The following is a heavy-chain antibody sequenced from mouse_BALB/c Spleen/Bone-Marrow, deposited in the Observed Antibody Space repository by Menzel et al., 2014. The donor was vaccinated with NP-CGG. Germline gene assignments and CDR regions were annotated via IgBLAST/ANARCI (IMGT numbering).Heavy chain of an antibody. CDR3: ASYYYGSSLFAY. J-gene: IGHJ3*01. V-gene: IGHV14-3*02. D-gene: IGHD1-1*01. CDR1: GFNIKDTY. CDR2: LDPANGNT. Sequence: EVQLQQSGAELVKPGASVKLSCTASGFNIKDTYMHWVKQRPEQGLEWIGRLDPANGNTKYDPKVQGKATITADTSSNTAYLQLSSLTSEDTAVYYCASYYYGSSLFAYWGQGTRVTVSA.